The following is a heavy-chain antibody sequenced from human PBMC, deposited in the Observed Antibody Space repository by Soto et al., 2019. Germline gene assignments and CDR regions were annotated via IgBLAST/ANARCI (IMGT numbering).Heavy chain of an antibody. CDR3: AKDIVAADFCMVV. D-gene: IGHD2-15*01. CDR2: ISAYNGNT. V-gene: IGHV1-18*01. CDR1: GYTITSYG. Sequence: ASVKVSCKASGYTITSYGISWVRQAPGQGLEWMGWISAYNGNTNYAQKLQGRVTMTTDTSASTAYMELSSLRSEDTAVYYCAKDIVAADFCMVVWRQGTPVTVS. J-gene: IGHJ6*02.